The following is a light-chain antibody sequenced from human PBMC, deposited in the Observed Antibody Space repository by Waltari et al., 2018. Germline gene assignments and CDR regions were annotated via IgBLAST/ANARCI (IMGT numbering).Light chain of an antibody. CDR2: GAS. Sequence: EIVVTQSPATLSVSPGERVTLSCRASQSVGSSLAWYQQKPCQAPRLLIFGASTRATGIPARFSGSGSGTEFTLTISSLQSEDFALYYCQQYKSWPLFGGGTKVEIK. CDR3: QQYKSWPL. V-gene: IGKV3-15*01. CDR1: QSVGSS. J-gene: IGKJ4*01.